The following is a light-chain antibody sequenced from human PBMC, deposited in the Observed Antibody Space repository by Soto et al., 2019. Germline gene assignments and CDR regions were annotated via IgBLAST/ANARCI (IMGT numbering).Light chain of an antibody. V-gene: IGKV3-15*01. CDR2: GAS. J-gene: IGKJ4*01. CDR3: QQYNKWPLT. Sequence: EIVMTQSPATLSMPPGERATLSCRASQSVYSNLAWYQQKPGQDPRLLIYGASTRGTGIPARFSGSGSGTEFTLTISSLESEDFAIYYCQQYNKWPLTFGGGTKVEIK. CDR1: QSVYSN.